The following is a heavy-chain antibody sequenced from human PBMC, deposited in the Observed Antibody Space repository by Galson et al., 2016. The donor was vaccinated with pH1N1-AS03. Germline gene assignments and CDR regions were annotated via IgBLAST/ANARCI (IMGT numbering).Heavy chain of an antibody. J-gene: IGHJ5*02. CDR2: MNPDSGNT. V-gene: IGHV1-8*03. CDR1: GYTFTTYD. Sequence: SVKVSCKASGYTFTTYDINWVRQAPGQGLEWMGWMNPDSGNTGYAPSFQGRVTITRDTSIGTAYMELSSLRSEDTAVYYCARGVVDCSGPACSGTPRFDPWGQGTLVTVSS. CDR3: ARGVVDCSGPACSGTPRFDP. D-gene: IGHD2-15*01.